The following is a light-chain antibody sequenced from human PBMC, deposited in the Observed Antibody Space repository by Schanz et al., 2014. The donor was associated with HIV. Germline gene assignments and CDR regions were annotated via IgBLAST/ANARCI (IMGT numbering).Light chain of an antibody. CDR2: DVS. Sequence: QSVLTQPASVSGSPGQSISISCTGTSGDVGSYNYVSWYQQHPGKAPKLMIYDVSNRPSGVPDRFSGSKSGTSASLAISGLQSEDEADYYCAAWDDSLNGMVFGGGTKLTVL. CDR3: AAWDDSLNGMV. CDR1: SGDVGSYNY. J-gene: IGLJ2*01. V-gene: IGLV2-14*03.